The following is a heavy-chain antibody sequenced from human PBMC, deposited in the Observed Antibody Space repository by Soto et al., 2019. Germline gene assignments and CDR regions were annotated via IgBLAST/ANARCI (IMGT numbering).Heavy chain of an antibody. CDR2: INHSGST. CDR1: GGSFSGYY. V-gene: IGHV4-34*01. Sequence: SETLSLTCAVYGGSFSGYYWSWIRQPPGKGLEWIGEINHSGSTNYNPSLKSRVTISVDTSKNQFSLKLSSVTAADTAVYYCARDHIVATIGVDYYYYGMDVWGQGTTVTVSS. J-gene: IGHJ6*02. CDR3: ARDHIVATIGVDYYYYGMDV. D-gene: IGHD5-12*01.